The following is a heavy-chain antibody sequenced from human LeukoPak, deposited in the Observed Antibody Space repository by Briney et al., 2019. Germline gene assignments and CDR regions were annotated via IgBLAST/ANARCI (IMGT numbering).Heavy chain of an antibody. CDR2: IYFSGST. Sequence: SETLSLTCTVSGGSVSSGRYYLIWIRQPPGEGLGGIGYIYFSGSTNYNPSLKSRVTISVDASKNQFSLKLSSVTAADTAVYYCARAGDYYYYGMDVWGQGTTVTVSS. J-gene: IGHJ6*02. CDR3: ARAGDYYYYGMDV. CDR1: GGSVSSGRYY. V-gene: IGHV4-61*01.